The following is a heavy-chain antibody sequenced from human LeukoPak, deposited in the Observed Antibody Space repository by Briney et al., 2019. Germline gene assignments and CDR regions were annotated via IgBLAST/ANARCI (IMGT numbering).Heavy chain of an antibody. D-gene: IGHD3-16*01. CDR1: GFTFDDYA. V-gene: IGHV3-9*03. CDR3: AKDFGGALRY. J-gene: IGHJ4*02. Sequence: PGRSLRLSCAASGFTFDDYAMHWVRQAPGKGLEWVSGISWNSGSIGYADSVKGRFTISRDNAKNSLYLQMNSLRAEDMALYYCAKDFGGALRYWGQGTLVTVSS. CDR2: ISWNSGSI.